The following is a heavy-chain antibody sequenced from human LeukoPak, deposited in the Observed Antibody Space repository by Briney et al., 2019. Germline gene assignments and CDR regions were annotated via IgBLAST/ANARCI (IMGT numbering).Heavy chain of an antibody. Sequence: GRSLRLSCAASGFTFSSYGMHWVRQAPGKGLEWVAVISYDGSNKYYADSVKGRFTISRDNAKNSLYLQMNSLRAEDTALYYCAKAHHPGIAADFFDYWGQGTLVTVSS. J-gene: IGHJ4*02. CDR2: ISYDGSNK. D-gene: IGHD6-13*01. CDR3: AKAHHPGIAADFFDY. V-gene: IGHV3-30*18. CDR1: GFTFSSYG.